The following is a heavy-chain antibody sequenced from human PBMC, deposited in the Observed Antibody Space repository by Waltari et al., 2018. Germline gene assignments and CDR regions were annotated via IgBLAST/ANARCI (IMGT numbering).Heavy chain of an antibody. CDR3: ARDVSGAPAVDAFFDI. J-gene: IGHJ3*02. D-gene: IGHD1-26*01. Sequence: QVQLVQSGAEVKKPGASVKVSCKASGYTFTGYYMHWVRQAPGQGREWMGWINPNSGGTNYAQKFQGWVTMTRDTSISTAYMELSRLRSDDTAVYYCARDVSGAPAVDAFFDIWGQGTMVTVSS. V-gene: IGHV1-2*04. CDR2: INPNSGGT. CDR1: GYTFTGYY.